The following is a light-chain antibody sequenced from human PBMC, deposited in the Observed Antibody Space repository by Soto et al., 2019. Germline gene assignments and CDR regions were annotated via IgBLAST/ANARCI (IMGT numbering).Light chain of an antibody. V-gene: IGLV2-14*01. CDR3: TSYTSNTTWV. CDR1: SSDVGRYNY. CDR2: EVR. Sequence: QSALTQPAAVSGPPGQSITISCTGTSSDVGRYNYVSWYQQHPGKAPKLMIYEVRNRPSGVSNRFSASKSGNTASLTISGLQADDEADYYCTSYTSNTTWVFGGGTKVTVL. J-gene: IGLJ3*02.